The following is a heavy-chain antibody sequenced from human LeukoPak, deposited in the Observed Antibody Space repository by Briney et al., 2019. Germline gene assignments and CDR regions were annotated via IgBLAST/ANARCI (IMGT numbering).Heavy chain of an antibody. CDR3: ARGTNADY. CDR2: IKQGGSEK. CDR1: GFTFSSYW. J-gene: IGHJ4*02. D-gene: IGHD2-8*01. V-gene: IGHV3-7*01. Sequence: GGSLRLSRVVSGFTFSSYWMSWVRQAPGKGLAWVAHIKQGGSEKYYVASVKGRFTITRDDAKNSLYLQMHSLRAEDTAVSYGARGTNADYWGQGALVTVSS.